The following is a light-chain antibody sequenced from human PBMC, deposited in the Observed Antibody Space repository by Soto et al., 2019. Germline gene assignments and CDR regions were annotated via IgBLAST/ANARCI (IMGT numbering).Light chain of an antibody. CDR2: GAS. V-gene: IGKV3-20*01. CDR3: HQYGSSPLT. J-gene: IGKJ4*01. Sequence: EIVLTQSPGTLSLSPGERVTLSCRASQSVSSSYLAWYQQKPGQAPRHLIYGASTRATGIPNRFSGSGSGTDFTFTISRLESEDFAVYFCHQYGSSPLTFGGGTKVEIK. CDR1: QSVSSSY.